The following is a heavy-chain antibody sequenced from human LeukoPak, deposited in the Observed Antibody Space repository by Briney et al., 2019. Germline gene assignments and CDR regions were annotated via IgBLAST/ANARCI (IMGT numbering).Heavy chain of an antibody. CDR1: GCTFSSYG. J-gene: IGHJ6*03. V-gene: IGHV3-23*01. D-gene: IGHD3-10*01. CDR2: RSGSGAGR. CDR3: AKCPRGFGEAPYYYYYYMDV. Sequence: GGTLRLSCAASGCTFSSYGMSWVRQAPGKGLEWVSARSGSGAGRYYADSVKGRCTISRDDSKNTLYLQMNRLRAEDTAVYYCAKCPRGFGEAPYYYYYYMDVWGKGTTVTVSS.